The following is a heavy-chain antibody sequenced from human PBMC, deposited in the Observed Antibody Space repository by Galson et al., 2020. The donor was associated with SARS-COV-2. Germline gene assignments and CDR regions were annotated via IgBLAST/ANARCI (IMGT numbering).Heavy chain of an antibody. Sequence: GESLKISCVASGFTFSTYAMSWVRQAPGKGLDWVSSVDGSGDITYYADSVKGRFTISSVGSKNTVYLQMNSLRDEDTAVYYCARGYTTNWYDVFDHWGQGTLVTVSS. V-gene: IGHV3-23*01. CDR2: VDGSGDIT. CDR3: ARGYTTNWYDVFDH. CDR1: GFTFSTYA. J-gene: IGHJ4*02. D-gene: IGHD1-20*01.